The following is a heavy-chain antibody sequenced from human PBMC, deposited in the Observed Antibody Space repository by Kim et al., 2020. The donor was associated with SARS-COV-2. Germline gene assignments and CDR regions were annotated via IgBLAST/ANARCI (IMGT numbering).Heavy chain of an antibody. CDR1: GGSISSSSYY. J-gene: IGHJ5*02. CDR3: VRHTTQWLVYSLWFDP. D-gene: IGHD6-19*01. V-gene: IGHV4-39*01. CDR2: IYYSGST. Sequence: SETLSLTCTVSGGSISSSSYYWGWIRQPPGKGLEWIGSIYYSGSTYYNPSLKSRVTISVDTSKNQFSLKLSSVTAADTAVYYCVRHTTQWLVYSLWFDPWGQGTLVTVSS.